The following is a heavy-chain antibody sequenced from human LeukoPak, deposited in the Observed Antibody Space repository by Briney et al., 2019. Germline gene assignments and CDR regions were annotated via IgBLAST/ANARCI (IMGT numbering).Heavy chain of an antibody. Sequence: PGGSLRLSCAASGFTFSSYAMHWVRQAPGKGLEWVAVISYDGSNEYYADSVKGRFTISRDNSKNTLYLQMNNLRAEDTAVYYCARVSYYYGSGSSEYFDYWGQGTLVTVSP. J-gene: IGHJ4*02. CDR2: ISYDGSNE. V-gene: IGHV3-30-3*01. CDR1: GFTFSSYA. D-gene: IGHD3-10*01. CDR3: ARVSYYYGSGSSEYFDY.